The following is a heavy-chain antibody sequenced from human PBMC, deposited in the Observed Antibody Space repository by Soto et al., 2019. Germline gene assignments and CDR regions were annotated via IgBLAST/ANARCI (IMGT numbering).Heavy chain of an antibody. CDR1: GGSISSGGYY. V-gene: IGHV4-31*03. CDR3: ARIYYYYDSSGYCDP. Sequence: SETLSLTCTVSGGSISSGGYYWSWIRQPPGKGLEWIGYIYYSGTTYHNPSLKSRVTMSVDTSKNQFSLKLSSVTAADTAIYYCARIYYYYDSSGYCDPWGQGTPVTVSS. J-gene: IGHJ5*02. CDR2: IYYSGTT. D-gene: IGHD3-22*01.